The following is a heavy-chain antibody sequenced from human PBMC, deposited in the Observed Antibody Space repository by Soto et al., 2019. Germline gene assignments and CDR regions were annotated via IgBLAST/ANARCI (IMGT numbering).Heavy chain of an antibody. D-gene: IGHD3-10*01. CDR3: AIWGSYRNRNFDY. CDR1: GYTFTGDY. J-gene: IGHJ4*02. Sequence: ASVKVSCKASGYTFTGDYMHWVRQPPGQGLEWMGWINPNSGRTNNAQMFHGRVTMTSDTSMSRAYMEVSRLGSDDTAVYSCAIWGSYRNRNFDYWGQGTLVTVSS. V-gene: IGHV1-2*02. CDR2: INPNSGRT.